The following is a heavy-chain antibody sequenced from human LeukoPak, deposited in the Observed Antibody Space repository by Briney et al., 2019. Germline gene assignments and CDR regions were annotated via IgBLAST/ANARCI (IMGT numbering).Heavy chain of an antibody. V-gene: IGHV4-34*01. D-gene: IGHD3-22*01. Sequence: SETLSLTCAVYGGSFSGYYWSWIRQPPVKGLEWIGEINHSGSTNYNPSLKSRVTISVDTSKNQFSLKLSSVTAADTAVYYCARGLIGDSSGYYFDYWGQGTLATVSS. CDR1: GGSFSGYY. CDR3: ARGLIGDSSGYYFDY. CDR2: INHSGST. J-gene: IGHJ4*02.